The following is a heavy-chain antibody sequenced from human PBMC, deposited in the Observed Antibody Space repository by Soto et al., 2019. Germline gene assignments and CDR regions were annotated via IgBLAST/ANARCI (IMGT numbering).Heavy chain of an antibody. CDR2: IYSGGST. J-gene: IGHJ4*02. D-gene: IGHD5-18*01. CDR3: ARHGYNCGGSYFDY. V-gene: IGHV3-66*04. CDR1: GVTVSSNY. Sequence: EVQLVESGGGLVQPGGSLRLSCAASGVTVSSNYMSWVRQAPGKGLEWVSVIYSGGSTYYADSVKGRFTISRDNSKNTLYVQMNRMRAEDTAVYYCARHGYNCGGSYFDYWGQGTLVTVSS.